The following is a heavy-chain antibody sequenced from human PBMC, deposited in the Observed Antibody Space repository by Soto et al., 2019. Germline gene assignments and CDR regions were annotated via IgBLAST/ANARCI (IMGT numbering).Heavy chain of an antibody. CDR3: ARGRVELPFYYGMDV. V-gene: IGHV1-2*02. CDR1: GYTFTGYY. Sequence: ASVKVSCKASGYTFTGYYMHWVLQAPGQGLEWMGWINPNSGGTNYAQKFQGRVTMTRDTSISTAYMELSRLRSDDTAVYYCARGRVELPFYYGMDVWGQGTTVTVS. J-gene: IGHJ6*02. D-gene: IGHD1-7*01. CDR2: INPNSGGT.